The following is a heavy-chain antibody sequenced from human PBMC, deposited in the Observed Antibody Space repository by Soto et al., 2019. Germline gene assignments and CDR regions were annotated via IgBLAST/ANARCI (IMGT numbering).Heavy chain of an antibody. J-gene: IGHJ5*02. CDR2: MNPNSGNT. CDR1: GYTFTSYD. D-gene: IGHD3-3*01. CDR3: ARGATIFGVATHGNWFDP. Sequence: GASVKVSCKASGYTFTSYDINWVRQATGQGREGMGWMNPNSGNTGYAQKFQGRVAMTRNTSISTAYMELSSLRSEDTAVYYCARGATIFGVATHGNWFDPWGQGTLVTVSS. V-gene: IGHV1-8*01.